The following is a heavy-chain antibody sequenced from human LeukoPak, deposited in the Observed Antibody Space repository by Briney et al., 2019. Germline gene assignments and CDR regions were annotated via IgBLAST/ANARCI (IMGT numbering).Heavy chain of an antibody. CDR2: IYYSGST. V-gene: IGHV4-59*08. CDR1: GGSVSSYY. CDR3: AKLQVHCGGDCYTRWFDP. Sequence: PSETLSLTCTVSGGSVSSYYWSWIRQPPGKGLEWIAYIYYSGSTKYNPSLKSRVTISLDRSKNQFSLKLRSVTAADTAVYYYAKLQVHCGGDCYTRWFDPWGQGTLVTVSS. J-gene: IGHJ5*02. D-gene: IGHD2-21*02.